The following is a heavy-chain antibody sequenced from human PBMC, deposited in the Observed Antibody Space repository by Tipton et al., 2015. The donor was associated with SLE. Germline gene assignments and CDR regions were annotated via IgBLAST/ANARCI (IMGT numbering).Heavy chain of an antibody. V-gene: IGHV3-53*01. Sequence: SLRLSCAASGFTVSSNYMNWVRQAPGKGLEWVSVIYSGGSTYYADSVKGRFTISRDNSKNTLYLQMNSLRAEDTAVYYCARGFGSWSDAFDIWGQGTMVTVPS. D-gene: IGHD1-26*01. J-gene: IGHJ3*02. CDR3: ARGFGSWSDAFDI. CDR2: IYSGGST. CDR1: GFTVSSNY.